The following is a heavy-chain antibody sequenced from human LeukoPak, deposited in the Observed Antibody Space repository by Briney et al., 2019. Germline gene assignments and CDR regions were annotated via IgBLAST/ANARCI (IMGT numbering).Heavy chain of an antibody. Sequence: ASVKVSCKASGYTFTSYAMHWVRQAPGQRLEWMGWNNAGNGNTKYSQKFQGRVTITRDTSASTAYMELSSLRSEDTAVYYCARTLLYDFWSGYYYKIYYYGMDVWGQGTTVTVSS. CDR3: ARTLLYDFWSGYYYKIYYYGMDV. D-gene: IGHD3-3*01. CDR2: NNAGNGNT. J-gene: IGHJ6*02. V-gene: IGHV1-3*01. CDR1: GYTFTSYA.